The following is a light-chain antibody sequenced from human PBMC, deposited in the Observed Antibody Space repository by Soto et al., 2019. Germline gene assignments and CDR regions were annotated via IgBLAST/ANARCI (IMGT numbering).Light chain of an antibody. J-gene: IGKJ3*01. CDR3: QHYYNISPFT. V-gene: IGKV1-33*01. CDR1: QDIRKY. Sequence: DIQMTQSPSSLSASVGDRVTITCQASQDIRKYLNWYQQKPGRAPKLLIYGASNLETGVPPRFSGRRYGTDFTFTISSLQPEDIATYYCQHYYNISPFTFGPGTKVAIK. CDR2: GAS.